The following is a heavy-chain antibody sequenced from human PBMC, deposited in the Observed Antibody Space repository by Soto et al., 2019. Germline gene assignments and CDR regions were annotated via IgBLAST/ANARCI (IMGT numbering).Heavy chain of an antibody. J-gene: IGHJ4*02. Sequence: GASVKVSCKESGYTFTRYAMHWVRQAPGQRLEWMGWINAGNGNTKYSQKFQGRVTITRDTSASTAYMELSSLRSEDTAVYYCARSIVVVTALDYWGQGTLVTVSS. CDR3: ARSIVVVTALDY. CDR1: GYTFTRYA. D-gene: IGHD2-21*02. V-gene: IGHV1-3*01. CDR2: INAGNGNT.